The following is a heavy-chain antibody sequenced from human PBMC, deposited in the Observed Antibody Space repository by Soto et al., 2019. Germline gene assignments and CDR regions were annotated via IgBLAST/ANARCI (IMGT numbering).Heavy chain of an antibody. V-gene: IGHV4-30-4*01. CDR3: ARARSSYGTYFDY. Sequence: SETLSLTCTVSGGSISSGDYYWSWIRQPPGKGLEWIGYIYYSGSTYYNPSLKSRVTIAVDTSKNQFSLKLSSVTAADTAVYYCARARSSYGTYFDYWGQGTLVTVSS. D-gene: IGHD5-18*01. CDR2: IYYSGST. CDR1: GGSISSGDYY. J-gene: IGHJ4*02.